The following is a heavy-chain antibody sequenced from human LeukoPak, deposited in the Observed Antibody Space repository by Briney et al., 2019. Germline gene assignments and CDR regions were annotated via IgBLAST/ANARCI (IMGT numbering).Heavy chain of an antibody. CDR2: IYSGGST. Sequence: GGSLRLSWAASRFTVSSNYMSWVRQAPRKGLEWVSFIYSGGSTYYADSIKGTFTITRDNSKNTLSLQMNSLRTKATAVYYCARGEIPLWFDPVFDYWGQGTLVTVSS. CDR1: RFTVSSNY. CDR3: ARGEIPLWFDPVFDY. D-gene: IGHD5-18*01. V-gene: IGHV3-66*01. J-gene: IGHJ4*02.